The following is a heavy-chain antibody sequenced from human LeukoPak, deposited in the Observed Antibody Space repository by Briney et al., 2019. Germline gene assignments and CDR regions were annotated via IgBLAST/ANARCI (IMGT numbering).Heavy chain of an antibody. CDR1: GFTFSSSA. V-gene: IGHV3-23*01. D-gene: IGHD5-24*01. Sequence: GSLRLSCAASGFTFSSSAVSWVRQAPGKGLEWVSTISGSDSSTHYADSVKGRFTISRDNSKNTLYLQMNSLRADDTAVYYCAKSGYNRFDYWGQGTLVTVSS. J-gene: IGHJ4*02. CDR2: ISGSDSST. CDR3: AKSGYNRFDY.